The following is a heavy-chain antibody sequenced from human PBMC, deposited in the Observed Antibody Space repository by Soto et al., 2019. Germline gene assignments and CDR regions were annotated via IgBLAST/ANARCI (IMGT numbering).Heavy chain of an antibody. CDR1: GFTFSSYW. Sequence: GSLRLSCAASGFTFSSYWMSWVRQAPGKGLEWVANIKQDGSEKYYVDSVKGRFTISRDNAKNSLYLQMNSLRAEDTAVYYCAFGPSPRRGVRGVMTFDYWGQGTLVTVSS. CDR2: IKQDGSEK. V-gene: IGHV3-7*03. CDR3: AFGPSPRRGVRGVMTFDY. D-gene: IGHD3-10*01. J-gene: IGHJ4*02.